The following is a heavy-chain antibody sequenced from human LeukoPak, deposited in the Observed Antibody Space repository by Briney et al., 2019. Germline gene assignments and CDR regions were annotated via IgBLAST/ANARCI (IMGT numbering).Heavy chain of an antibody. CDR2: INHSGST. V-gene: IGHV4-34*01. D-gene: IGHD4/OR15-4a*01. CDR1: GGSFSGYY. Sequence: PSETLSLTCAVYGGSFSGYYWSWIRQPPGKGLEWIGEINHSGSTNYNPSLKSRVTISVDTSKDQFSLKLSSVTAADTAVYYCARRAGAYSHPYDYWGQGTLVTVSS. J-gene: IGHJ4*02. CDR3: ARRAGAYSHPYDY.